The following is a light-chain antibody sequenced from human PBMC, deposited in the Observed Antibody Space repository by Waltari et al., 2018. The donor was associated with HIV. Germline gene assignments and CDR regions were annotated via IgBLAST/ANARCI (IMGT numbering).Light chain of an antibody. CDR1: QSVRSN. CDR2: DAS. V-gene: IGKV3-15*01. J-gene: IGKJ1*01. CDR3: QQYNNWWT. Sequence: EIVMTQSPATLSVSPGETATLSCRASQSVRSNLAWYQQKPGQAPRLLIYDASTRATGIPARFSGSGSGTEFSLTISSLQSEDFAVYYCQQYNNWWTFGQGTKVEIK.